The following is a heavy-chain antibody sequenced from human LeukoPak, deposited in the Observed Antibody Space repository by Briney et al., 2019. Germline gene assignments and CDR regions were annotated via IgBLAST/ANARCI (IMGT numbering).Heavy chain of an antibody. CDR3: VGTAMVKGFFDY. CDR2: ISSSGGST. Sequence: GGSLRLSCSASGFTFSSYAMHWVRQAPGKGREYVSAISSSGGSTYYADSVKGRFTISRDNSKNTLYLQMSSLRAEDTAVYYCVGTAMVKGFFDYWGQGTLVTVSS. D-gene: IGHD5-18*01. V-gene: IGHV3-64D*06. J-gene: IGHJ4*02. CDR1: GFTFSSYA.